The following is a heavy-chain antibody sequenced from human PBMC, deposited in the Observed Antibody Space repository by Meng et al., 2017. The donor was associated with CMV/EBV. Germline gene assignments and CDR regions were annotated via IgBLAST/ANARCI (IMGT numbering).Heavy chain of an antibody. J-gene: IGHJ4*02. D-gene: IGHD2-2*01. CDR2: ISWNSGSI. Sequence: SLKISCAASGFTLDDYAMHWVRQAPGKGLEWVSGISWNSGSIGYADSVKGRFTISRDNAKNSLYLQMNSLRAEDTALYYCAKDSEYLRGFIDYWGQGTLVTVSS. V-gene: IGHV3-9*01. CDR3: AKDSEYLRGFIDY. CDR1: GFTLDDYA.